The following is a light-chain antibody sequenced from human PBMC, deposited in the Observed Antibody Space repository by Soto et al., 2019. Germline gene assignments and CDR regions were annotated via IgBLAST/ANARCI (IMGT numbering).Light chain of an antibody. Sequence: EIVMTQSPATLSVSPGERVTLSCRASQSVSSSLAWYQQKPGQAPRLLIYDTSTRATTIPARFSGSGSGTEFTLTISGLQSEDSAVYYCQQYKNWPPHTFGQGTKLEIK. CDR2: DTS. CDR1: QSVSSS. J-gene: IGKJ2*01. CDR3: QQYKNWPPHT. V-gene: IGKV3-15*01.